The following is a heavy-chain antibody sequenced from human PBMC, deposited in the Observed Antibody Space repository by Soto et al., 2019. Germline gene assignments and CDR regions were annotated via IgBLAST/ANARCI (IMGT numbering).Heavy chain of an antibody. Sequence: SETLSLTCTVSGGSISSSSYYWGWIRQPPGKGLEWIGSIYYSGSTYYNPSLKSRVTISVDTSKNQFSLKLSSVTAADTAVYYCASTGGEIKLWFGRSYYYYYYMDVWGKGTTVTVSS. CDR3: ASTGGEIKLWFGRSYYYYYYMDV. J-gene: IGHJ6*03. V-gene: IGHV4-39*01. D-gene: IGHD3-10*01. CDR2: IYYSGST. CDR1: GGSISSSSYY.